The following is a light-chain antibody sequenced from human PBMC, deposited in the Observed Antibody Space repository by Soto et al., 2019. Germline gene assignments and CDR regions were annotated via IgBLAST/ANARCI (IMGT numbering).Light chain of an antibody. CDR3: QQYDSYSWT. CDR1: RSVSNW. Sequence: DIHLTQSPSTLSASVGDRVTITCRASRSVSNWLAWYQLKPGKAPKLLIYDVSSLESGVPSRFSGSGSGTEFILTISSLQPDDFATYYCQQYDSYSWTFDQGTKVDIK. CDR2: DVS. J-gene: IGKJ1*01. V-gene: IGKV1-5*01.